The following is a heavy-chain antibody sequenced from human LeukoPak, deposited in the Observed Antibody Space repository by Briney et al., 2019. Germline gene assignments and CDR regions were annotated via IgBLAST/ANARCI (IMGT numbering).Heavy chain of an antibody. CDR1: GFTFSSYS. J-gene: IGHJ6*02. CDR3: ARVIERQWLIPSYYYYGMDV. D-gene: IGHD6-19*01. V-gene: IGHV3-21*01. Sequence: GGSLRLSCAASGFTFSSYSMNWVRQAPGKGLEWVSFISSSSSYIYYADSVKGRFTISRDNDKNSLYLQMNSLRAEDTAVYYCARVIERQWLIPSYYYYGMDVWGQGTTVTVSS. CDR2: ISSSSSYI.